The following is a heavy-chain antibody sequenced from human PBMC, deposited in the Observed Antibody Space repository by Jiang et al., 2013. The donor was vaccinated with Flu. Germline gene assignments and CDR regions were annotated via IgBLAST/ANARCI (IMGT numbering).Heavy chain of an antibody. CDR3: ARVFYSSSSSFDY. Sequence: GPGLVKPSETLSLTCTVSGGSISSSSYYWGWIRQPPGKGLEWIGSIYYSGSTYYNPSLKSRVTISVDTSKNQFSLKLSSVTAADTAVYYCARVFYSSSSSFDYWGQGTLVTVSS. CDR2: IYYSGST. CDR1: GGSISSSSYY. J-gene: IGHJ4*02. V-gene: IGHV4-39*07. D-gene: IGHD6-6*01.